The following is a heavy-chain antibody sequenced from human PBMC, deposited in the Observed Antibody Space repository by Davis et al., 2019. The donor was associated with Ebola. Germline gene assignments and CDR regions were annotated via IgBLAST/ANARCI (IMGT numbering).Heavy chain of an antibody. V-gene: IGHV4-34*01. Sequence: PSETLSLTCTVSGGSISSYYWSWIRQPPGKGLEWIGEINHSGSTNYNPSLKSRVTISVDTSKNQFSLKLSSVTAADTAVYYCARLYKYYYYYYMDVWGKGTTVTVSS. J-gene: IGHJ6*03. CDR1: GGSISSYY. D-gene: IGHD1-1*01. CDR3: ARLYKYYYYYYMDV. CDR2: INHSGST.